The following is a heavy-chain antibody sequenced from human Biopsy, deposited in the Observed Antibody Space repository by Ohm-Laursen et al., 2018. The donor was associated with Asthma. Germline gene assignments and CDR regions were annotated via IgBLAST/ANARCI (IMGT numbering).Heavy chain of an antibody. V-gene: IGHV3-11*01. J-gene: IGHJ6*02. Sequence: SLRLSCAASGFSFSDYYMTRMRQSPGKGLEWVYSISSSGSTKYPAQSVQGRFTISRDNDQKSLFLQMNDLRADDTAIYFCARVLESSDRGPFYFFALDVWGQGTTVAVS. CDR1: GFSFSDYY. CDR2: ISSSGSTK. CDR3: ARVLESSDRGPFYFFALDV. D-gene: IGHD6-25*01.